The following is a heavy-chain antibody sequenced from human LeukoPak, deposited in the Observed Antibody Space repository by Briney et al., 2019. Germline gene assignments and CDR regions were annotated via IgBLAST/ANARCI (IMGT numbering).Heavy chain of an antibody. CDR1: GFTFSSYE. J-gene: IGHJ6*03. V-gene: IGHV3-48*03. CDR2: ISSSGSTI. Sequence: GGSLRLSCAASGFTFSSYEMNWVRQAPGKGLEGVSYISSSGSTIYYADSVKGRFTISRDNAKNSLYMQMNSLRAEDTAVYYCARSEYGSGSQYLYYYYYYMDVWGKGTTVTISS. D-gene: IGHD3-10*01. CDR3: ARSEYGSGSQYLYYYYYYMDV.